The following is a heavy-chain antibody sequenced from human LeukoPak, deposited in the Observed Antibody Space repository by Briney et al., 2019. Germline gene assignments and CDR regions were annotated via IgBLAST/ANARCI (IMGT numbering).Heavy chain of an antibody. CDR1: GFTFSSYG. CDR2: ISYDGSNK. CDR3: ARGNGGYYSHFDY. Sequence: GGSLRLSCAASGFTFSSYGMHWVRQAPGKGLEWVAVISYDGSNKYYADSVKGRFTISRDNSKNTLYLQMNSLRAEDTAVYYCARGNGGYYSHFDYWGQGTLVTVSS. D-gene: IGHD3-22*01. J-gene: IGHJ4*02. V-gene: IGHV3-30*03.